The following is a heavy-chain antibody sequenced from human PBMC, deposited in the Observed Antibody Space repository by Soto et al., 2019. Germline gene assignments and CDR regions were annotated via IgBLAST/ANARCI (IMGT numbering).Heavy chain of an antibody. CDR1: GYTFINYL. CDR2: INAGNGNT. D-gene: IGHD3-10*01. J-gene: IGHJ4*02. V-gene: IGHV1-3*01. Sequence: QVRLVQSGAEVKKPGASVKVSCKASGYTFINYLMHWVRQAPGQRLEWMGWINAGNGNTKYSQKFQGRVTITRDTSASTAYMELSSLRSEYTAVYYCAVVREVAFDYWGQGTLVTVSS. CDR3: AVVREVAFDY.